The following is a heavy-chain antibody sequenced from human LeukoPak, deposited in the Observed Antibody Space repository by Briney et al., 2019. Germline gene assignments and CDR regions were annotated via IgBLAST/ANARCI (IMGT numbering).Heavy chain of an antibody. V-gene: IGHV3-7*01. CDR2: IKQEGSEK. D-gene: IGHD3-22*01. CDR3: AKEGRESSGFDY. Sequence: QPGGSLRLSCAASGFTFSSYWMNWVRQAPGKGLEWVANIKQEGSEKYYVDSVKGRFTISRDNAKNSLYLQMNSLRAEDTAVYYCAKEGRESSGFDYWGQGTLVTVSS. J-gene: IGHJ4*02. CDR1: GFTFSSYW.